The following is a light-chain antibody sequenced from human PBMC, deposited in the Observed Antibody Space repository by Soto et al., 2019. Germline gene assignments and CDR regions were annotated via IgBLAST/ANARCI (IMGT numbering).Light chain of an antibody. Sequence: QSVLTQPASVSGSPELSITISCTGTSSDVGSYNLVSWYQQHPGKAPKLMIYEGSKRPSGVSNRFSGSKSGNTASLTISGLQAEDEADYYCCSYAGSSTPVVFGGGTKLTVL. CDR3: CSYAGSSTPVV. CDR2: EGS. CDR1: SSDVGSYNL. J-gene: IGLJ2*01. V-gene: IGLV2-23*01.